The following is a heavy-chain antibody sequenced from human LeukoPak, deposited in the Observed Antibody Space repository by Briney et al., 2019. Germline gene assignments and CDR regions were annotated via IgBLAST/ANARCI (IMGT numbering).Heavy chain of an antibody. CDR2: IWYDGSNE. CDR3: ARPLVGAALDY. CDR1: GFTFSRYG. J-gene: IGHJ4*02. D-gene: IGHD1-26*01. V-gene: IGHV3-33*01. Sequence: GGSLRLSCAASGFTFSRYGMHWVRQAPGKGLEWVALIWYDGSNEYYADSVKGRFTIFRDNSKNTLHLQLNSLRAEDTAVYYCARPLVGAALDYWGQGTLVTVSS.